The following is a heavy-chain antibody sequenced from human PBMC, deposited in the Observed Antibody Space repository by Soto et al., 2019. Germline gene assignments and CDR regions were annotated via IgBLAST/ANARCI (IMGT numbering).Heavy chain of an antibody. CDR2: INAGNGNT. Sequence: ASVKVSCKASGYTFTSYAMHWVRQAPGQRLEWMGWINAGNGNTKYSQKFQGRVTITRDTSASTAYMELSSLRSEDTAVYYCARARNYDSSGDDEARYYYYVMDVWGQGTTVTVSS. J-gene: IGHJ6*02. CDR3: ARARNYDSSGDDEARYYYYVMDV. CDR1: GYTFTSYA. V-gene: IGHV1-3*01. D-gene: IGHD3-22*01.